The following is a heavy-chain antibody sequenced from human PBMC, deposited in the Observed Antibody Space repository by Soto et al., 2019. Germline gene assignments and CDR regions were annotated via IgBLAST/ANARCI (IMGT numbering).Heavy chain of an antibody. CDR2: VYYSGST. D-gene: IGHD3-10*01. J-gene: IGHJ6*02. V-gene: IGHV4-59*08. CDR3: ARSGSGSYSPYYYYYSMDV. Sequence: SETLSLTCTVSGGSISSYYWSWIRQPPGKGLEWIGYVYYSGSTNYNPSLKSRVTISVDTSKNQFSLKLSSVTAADTAVYYCARSGSGSYSPYYYYYSMDVWGQGTTVTVSS. CDR1: GGSISSYY.